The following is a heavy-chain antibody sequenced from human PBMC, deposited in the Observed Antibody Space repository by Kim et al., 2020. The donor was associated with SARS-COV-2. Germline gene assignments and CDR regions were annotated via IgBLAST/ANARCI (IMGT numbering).Heavy chain of an antibody. CDR2: INSDGSST. D-gene: IGHD6-6*01. CDR1: GFTFSSYW. J-gene: IGHJ6*03. CDR3: ARNSPPYSSSSETPGGARYYYYMDV. V-gene: IGHV3-74*01. Sequence: GGSLRLSCAASGFTFSSYWMHWVRQAPGKGLVWVSRINSDGSSTSYADSVKGRFTISRDNAKNTLYLQMNSLRAEDTAVYYCARNSPPYSSSSETPGGARYYYYMDVWGKGTTVTVSS.